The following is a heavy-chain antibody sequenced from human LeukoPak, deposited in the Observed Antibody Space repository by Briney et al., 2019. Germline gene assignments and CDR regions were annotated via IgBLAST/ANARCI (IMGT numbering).Heavy chain of an antibody. Sequence: SETLSPTCAVYGGSFSGYYWSWIRQPPGKGLEWIGEINHSGSTSYNPSLKSRVTISVDTSKNQFSLKLSSVTAADTAVYYCARVRGTSLRYYYYMDVWGKGTTVTVSS. CDR1: GGSFSGYY. CDR3: ARVRGTSLRYYYYMDV. CDR2: INHSGST. D-gene: IGHD2-2*01. V-gene: IGHV4-34*01. J-gene: IGHJ6*03.